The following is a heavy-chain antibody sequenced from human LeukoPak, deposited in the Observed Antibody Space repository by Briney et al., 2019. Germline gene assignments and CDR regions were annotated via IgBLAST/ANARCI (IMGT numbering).Heavy chain of an antibody. V-gene: IGHV1-46*01. J-gene: IGHJ4*02. Sequence: ASVKVSCKASGGTFSSYAISWVRQAPGQGLEWMGIINPSGGSTSYAQKFQGRVTMTRDTSTSTVYMELSSLRSEDTAVYYCARESFIVGATYFDYWGQGTLVTVSS. CDR3: ARESFIVGATYFDY. D-gene: IGHD1-26*01. CDR2: INPSGGST. CDR1: GGTFSSYA.